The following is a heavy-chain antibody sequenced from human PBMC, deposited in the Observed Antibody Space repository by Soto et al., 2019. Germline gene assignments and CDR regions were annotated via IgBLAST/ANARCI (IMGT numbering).Heavy chain of an antibody. V-gene: IGHV4-30-4*01. J-gene: IGHJ4*02. D-gene: IGHD6-6*01. CDR1: GGSISSGDYY. Sequence: PSETLSLTCTVSGGSISSGDYYWSWIRQPPGKGLEWIGYIYYSGSTYYNPSLKSRVTISVDTSKNQFSLKLSSVTAADTAVYYCASAIPHIAARPAYYFDYWGQGTLATVSS. CDR3: ASAIPHIAARPAYYFDY. CDR2: IYYSGST.